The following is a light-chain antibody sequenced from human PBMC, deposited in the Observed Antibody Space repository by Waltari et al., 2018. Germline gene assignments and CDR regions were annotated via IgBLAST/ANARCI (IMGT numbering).Light chain of an antibody. CDR1: NIGSRT. V-gene: IGLV3-21*04. CDR2: YDS. J-gene: IGLJ3*02. CDR3: QVWDSSSDHWV. Sequence: SYVLPQPSSVSVAPGKTARITCGGSNIGSRTVHWHQQKPGQAPVLGFYYDSDRPSGIPHRFSCSNSGNTATLTIIRVEVGDEADYYFQVWDSSSDHWVFGGGTKLTVL.